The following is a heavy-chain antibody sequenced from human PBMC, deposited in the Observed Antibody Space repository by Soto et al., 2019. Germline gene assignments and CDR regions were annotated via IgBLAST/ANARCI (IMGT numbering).Heavy chain of an antibody. J-gene: IGHJ4*02. CDR1: GFTFSSYG. D-gene: IGHD5-18*01. CDR2: IWYDGSNK. Sequence: GGSLRLSCAASGFTFSSYGMHWVRQAPGKGLEWVAVIWYDGSNKYYADSVKGRFTISRDNSKNTLYLQMNSLRAEDTAVYYCAKTRYGGVYYFDYWGQGTLVTVSS. CDR3: AKTRYGGVYYFDY. V-gene: IGHV3-33*06.